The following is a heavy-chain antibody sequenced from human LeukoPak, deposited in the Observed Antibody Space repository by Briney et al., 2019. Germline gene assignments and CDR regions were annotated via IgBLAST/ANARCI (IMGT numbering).Heavy chain of an antibody. J-gene: IGHJ5*02. Sequence: SETLSLTCTVSGGSISSYYWSWIRQPAGKGLEWIGRIYTSGSTNYNPSLKSRVTMSVDTSKNQFSLKLSSVTAADTAVYYCARDYYDSSGYSRDRFDPWGQGTLVTVSS. CDR1: GGSISSYY. V-gene: IGHV4-4*07. D-gene: IGHD3-22*01. CDR3: ARDYYDSSGYSRDRFDP. CDR2: IYTSGST.